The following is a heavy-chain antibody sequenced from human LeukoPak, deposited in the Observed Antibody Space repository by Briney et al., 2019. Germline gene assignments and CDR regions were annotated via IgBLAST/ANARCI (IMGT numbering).Heavy chain of an antibody. CDR1: GGSISSGDYY. V-gene: IGHV4-30-4*08. D-gene: IGHD4-17*01. Sequence: SQTLSLTCTVSGGSISSGDYYWSWIRQPPGKGLEWIGYIYYSGSTYYNPSLKSRVTISVDTSKNQFSLKLSSVTAADTAVYYCARYDAVGDYTSFDYSGQGTLVTVSS. J-gene: IGHJ4*02. CDR2: IYYSGST. CDR3: ARYDAVGDYTSFDY.